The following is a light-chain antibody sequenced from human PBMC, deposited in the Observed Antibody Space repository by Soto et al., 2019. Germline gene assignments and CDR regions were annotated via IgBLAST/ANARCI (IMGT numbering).Light chain of an antibody. CDR2: SAS. J-gene: IGKJ4*01. V-gene: IGKV1-5*03. CDR3: QEYNGNSGLT. Sequence: DIQMTQSPSTLSASVGDRVTITCRASQNIRSWLAWYQQTPGKAPELLIYSASGLESGVPSRFSGSGSGTELTLTISSMQPDDFATYYFQEYNGNSGLTFGGGTKVEIK. CDR1: QNIRSW.